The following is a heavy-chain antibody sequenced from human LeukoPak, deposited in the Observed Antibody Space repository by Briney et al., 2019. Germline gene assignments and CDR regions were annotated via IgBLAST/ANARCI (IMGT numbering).Heavy chain of an antibody. V-gene: IGHV3-23*01. J-gene: IGHJ4*02. CDR2: ISGSGDNT. CDR1: GFTFSSYA. CDR3: AKGSYYDSSGSFYFDY. D-gene: IGHD3-22*01. Sequence: PGGSLRLSCVVSGFTFSSYAMSWVRQAPGKGLEWVSGISGSGDNTYYADSVKGRFTISRDNSKNTLYVQMNSLGTEDTAEYYCAKGSYYDSSGSFYFDYWGQGTLVTVSS.